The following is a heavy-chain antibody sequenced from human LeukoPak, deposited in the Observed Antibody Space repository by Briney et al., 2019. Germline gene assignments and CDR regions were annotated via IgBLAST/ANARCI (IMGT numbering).Heavy chain of an antibody. Sequence: SETLSLTCTVSGVSICSNYWSWIRQPPGKGLEWNGLEWIGYIHANGDTNYNPSLNRRVTMSLDSSRRHLSLNLSSLTAADTAVYFCAGYDHSNYLAYWGQGILVTVSS. D-gene: IGHD4-11*01. CDR2: IHANGDT. CDR1: GVSICSNY. J-gene: IGHJ4*02. CDR3: AGYDHSNYLAY. V-gene: IGHV4-4*08.